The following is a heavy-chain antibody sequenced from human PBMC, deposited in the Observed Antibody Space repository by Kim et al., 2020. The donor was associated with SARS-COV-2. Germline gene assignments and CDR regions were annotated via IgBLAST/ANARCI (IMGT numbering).Heavy chain of an antibody. Sequence: DSAKARFTIPRDNAKNSLSLQMNSLRAEDTALYYCAKEGSSGYYSYYGMDVWGQGTTVTVSS. V-gene: IGHV3-9*01. D-gene: IGHD3-22*01. J-gene: IGHJ6*02. CDR3: AKEGSSGYYSYYGMDV.